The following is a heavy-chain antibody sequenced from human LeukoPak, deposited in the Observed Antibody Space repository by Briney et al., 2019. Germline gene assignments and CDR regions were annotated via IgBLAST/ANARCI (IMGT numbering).Heavy chain of an antibody. D-gene: IGHD3-22*01. CDR1: GFTFSCYS. J-gene: IGHJ4*02. CDR2: ISSSSSYI. Sequence: GGSLRLSCAASGFTFSCYSMNWVRQAPGKGLEWVSSISSSSSYIYYADSVKGRFTISRDNAKNSLYLQMNSLRAEDTAVYYCARVDYYYDSSGYYYEVVDYWGQGTLVTVSS. CDR3: ARVDYYYDSSGYYYEVVDY. V-gene: IGHV3-21*01.